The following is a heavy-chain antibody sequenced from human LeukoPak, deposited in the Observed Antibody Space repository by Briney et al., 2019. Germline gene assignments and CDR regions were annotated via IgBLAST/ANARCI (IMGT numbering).Heavy chain of an antibody. Sequence: ASVKVSCKAFGGTFSSYAISWVRQAPGQGLEWMGRVNPILGLSNYAQNFPGRVTITADKSTSTAYMELSNLRSEDTAVYYCAREGMDTSMVQSYYYGMDVWGQGTTVTVSS. D-gene: IGHD5-18*01. CDR1: GGTFSSYA. CDR3: AREGMDTSMVQSYYYGMDV. CDR2: VNPILGLS. V-gene: IGHV1-69*04. J-gene: IGHJ6*02.